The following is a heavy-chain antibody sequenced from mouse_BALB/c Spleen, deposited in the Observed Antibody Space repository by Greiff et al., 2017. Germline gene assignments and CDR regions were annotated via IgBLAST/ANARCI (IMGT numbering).Heavy chain of an antibody. V-gene: IGHV5-17*02. D-gene: IGHD2-1*01. CDR3: ARDGNHFDY. CDR1: GFTFSSFG. Sequence: EVQLVESGGGLVQPGGSRKLSCAASGFTFSSFGMHWVRQAPEKGLEWVAYISSGSSTIYYADTVKGRFTISRDNPKNTLFLQMTSLRSEDTATYYCARDGNHFDYWGQGTTLTVSS. J-gene: IGHJ2*01. CDR2: ISSGSSTI.